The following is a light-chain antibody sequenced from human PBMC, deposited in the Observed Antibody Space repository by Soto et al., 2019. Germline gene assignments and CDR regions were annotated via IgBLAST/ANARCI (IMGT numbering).Light chain of an antibody. CDR2: GIS. CDR1: QSVDRRS. J-gene: IGKJ1*01. Sequence: IVLTQSPGTLSLSPGERATLSCRASQSVDRRSLAWYQQKPGQAPRLLISGISNRATGIPDRFSGSVSGTDFSLTISRLEPEDFAVYYCQQYHSSRTLGQGTKVDIK. CDR3: QQYHSSRT. V-gene: IGKV3-20*01.